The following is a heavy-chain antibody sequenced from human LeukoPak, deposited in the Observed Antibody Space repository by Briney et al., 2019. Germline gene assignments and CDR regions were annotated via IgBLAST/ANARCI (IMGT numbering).Heavy chain of an antibody. CDR3: AREKYYYDLDY. V-gene: IGHV4-61*01. J-gene: IGHJ4*02. Sequence: PSETLSLTCSVSGGSVTSGSYYWSWIRQPPGKELEWIGYISYRGSTNYNPSLKSRLTISVDTSKNQFSLKLRSVTAADTAVYYCAREKYYYDLDYWGQGTLVTASS. D-gene: IGHD3-22*01. CDR1: GGSVTSGSYY. CDR2: ISYRGST.